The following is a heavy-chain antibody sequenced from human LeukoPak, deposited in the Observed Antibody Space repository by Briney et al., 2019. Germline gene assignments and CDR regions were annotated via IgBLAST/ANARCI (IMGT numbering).Heavy chain of an antibody. CDR1: GGSISRYY. J-gene: IGHJ5*02. CDR2: ISTSGST. D-gene: IGHD2-2*01. CDR3: ARDSRSSINWFDP. V-gene: IGHV4-4*07. Sequence: PSETLSLTCTVSGGSISRYYCSWIRQPAGKGLEWIGRISTSGSTNYNPSLKSRVTMSVDTSKNQFSLKLSSVTAADTAMYYCARDSRSSINWFDPWGQGTLVTVSS.